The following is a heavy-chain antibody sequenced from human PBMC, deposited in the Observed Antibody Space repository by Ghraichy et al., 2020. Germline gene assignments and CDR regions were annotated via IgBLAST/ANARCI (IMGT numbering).Heavy chain of an antibody. CDR1: GYTFNNYD. J-gene: IGHJ4*02. V-gene: IGHV1-8*02. CDR3: ARVRSGTVHLDF. CDR2: MSADTGHA. D-gene: IGHD3-10*01. Sequence: ASVKVSCKTSGYTFNNYDINWVRQATGQGLEWMGWMSADTGHAGYVRKFQGRVTMTRDTSISTAYMELYDLISEDTAVYYCARVRSGTVHLDFWGQGTLVNVSS.